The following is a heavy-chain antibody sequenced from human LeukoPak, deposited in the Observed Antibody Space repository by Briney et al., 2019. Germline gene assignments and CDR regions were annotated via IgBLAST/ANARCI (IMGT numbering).Heavy chain of an antibody. CDR2: INQDAREI. CDR1: GFTFGRYW. Sequence: GGSLRLSCAAAGFTFGRYWMNWYRQAPGKGLEWVGNINQDAREIKYVDSVRGRFTIARDNAKNSLHMQMNSLRAEDTAVYYCATDRDNSDWQKRFDSWGQGTLVTVSS. J-gene: IGHJ4*02. D-gene: IGHD2-21*02. CDR3: ATDRDNSDWQKRFDS. V-gene: IGHV3-7*01.